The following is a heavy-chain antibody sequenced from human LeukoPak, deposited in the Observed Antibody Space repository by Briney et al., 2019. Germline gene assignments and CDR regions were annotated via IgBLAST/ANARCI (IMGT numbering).Heavy chain of an antibody. CDR2: ISSGSSYI. V-gene: IGHV3-21*01. CDR1: GFTFSSYS. Sequence: PGGSLRLSRAASGFTFSSYSMNWVRQAPGKGLEWVSSISSGSSYIYYADSVKGRFTISRDNAKNSLYLQMNSLRAEDTAVYYCARDVEYSSSWSWDYWGQGTLVTVSS. D-gene: IGHD6-13*01. CDR3: ARDVEYSSSWSWDY. J-gene: IGHJ4*02.